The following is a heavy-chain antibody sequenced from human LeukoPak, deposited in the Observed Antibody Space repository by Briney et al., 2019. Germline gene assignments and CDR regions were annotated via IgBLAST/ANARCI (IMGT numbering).Heavy chain of an antibody. CDR2: ISAYNGNT. D-gene: IGHD5-18*01. CDR3: ARATSYSYGYYFDY. CDR1: GYTFTTYG. J-gene: IGHJ4*02. Sequence: GASVTVSCKASGYTFTTYGISWVRQAPGQGLEWMGWISAYNGNTNYAQKLQGRVTMTTDTSTSTAYMELRTLRSGDTAVYYCARATSYSYGYYFDYWGQGTLVTVSS. V-gene: IGHV1-18*01.